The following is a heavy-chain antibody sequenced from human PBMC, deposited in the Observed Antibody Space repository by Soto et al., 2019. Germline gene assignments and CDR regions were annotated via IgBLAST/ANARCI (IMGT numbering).Heavy chain of an antibody. CDR3: ASGIVGATCFDY. Sequence: SETLSLTCTFSGGSISSSSYYWGWIRQPPGKGLEWIGSIYYSGSTYYNPSLKSRVTISVDTSKNQFSLKLSSVTAADTAVYYCASGIVGATCFDYWGQGTLVTVS. J-gene: IGHJ4*02. CDR2: IYYSGST. D-gene: IGHD1-26*01. V-gene: IGHV4-39*01. CDR1: GGSISSSSYY.